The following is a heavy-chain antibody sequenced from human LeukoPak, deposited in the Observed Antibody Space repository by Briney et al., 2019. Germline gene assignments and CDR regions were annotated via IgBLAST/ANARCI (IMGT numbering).Heavy chain of an antibody. CDR3: AKDLSWWAAVDF. CDR2: IGGDGRT. V-gene: IGHV3-23*01. J-gene: IGHJ4*02. D-gene: IGHD2-15*01. Sequence: GGSPRLSCAASGFTVSTNAMSWVRQAPGRELEWVSGIGGDGRTHYADSVRGRFSIYRDNSKNTVYLQMNSLRVDDTAVYYCAKDLSWWAAVDFWGQGMLVTVSS. CDR1: GFTVSTNA.